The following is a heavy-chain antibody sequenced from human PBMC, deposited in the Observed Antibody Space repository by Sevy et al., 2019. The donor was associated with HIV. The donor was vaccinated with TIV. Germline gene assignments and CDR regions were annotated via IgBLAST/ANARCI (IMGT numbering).Heavy chain of an antibody. D-gene: IGHD4-17*01. V-gene: IGHV3-30-3*01. Sequence: GGSLRLSCGASGFDFREYAMHWVRQAPGKGLEWVAVISYDGTNKYYADSVKGRFTISRDNSKKILYVQMNSLRGEDTAVYYCARDQHDYAGNVRTGWFDPWGQGTLVTVSS. J-gene: IGHJ5*02. CDR2: ISYDGTNK. CDR3: ARDQHDYAGNVRTGWFDP. CDR1: GFDFREYA.